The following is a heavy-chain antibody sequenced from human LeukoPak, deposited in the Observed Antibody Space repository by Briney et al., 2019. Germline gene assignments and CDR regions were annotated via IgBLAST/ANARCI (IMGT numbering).Heavy chain of an antibody. V-gene: IGHV3-49*04. CDR1: GFTFGDYA. J-gene: IGHJ4*02. CDR3: TSSLWFGELMPY. D-gene: IGHD3-10*01. CDR2: IRSKAYGGTT. Sequence: PGRSLRLSCIASGFTFGDYAMSWVRQAPGKGLEWVGFIRSKAYGGTTEYAASVKGRFTISRDDSKSIAYLQMNSLKTEDTAVYYCTSSLWFGELMPYWGQGTLVTVSS.